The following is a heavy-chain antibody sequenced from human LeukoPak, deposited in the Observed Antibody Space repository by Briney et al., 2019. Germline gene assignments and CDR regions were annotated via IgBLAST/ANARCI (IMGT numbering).Heavy chain of an antibody. CDR3: AKDDDFWSGYYWGRIDY. Sequence: PGGSLRLSCAASGFTFSSYGMHWVRQAPGKGLEWVAFIRYDGSNKYYADSVKGRFTISRDNSKNTLYLQMNSLRAEDTAVYYCAKDDDFWSGYYWGRIDYWGQGTLVTVSS. V-gene: IGHV3-30*02. J-gene: IGHJ4*02. CDR1: GFTFSSYG. CDR2: IRYDGSNK. D-gene: IGHD3-3*01.